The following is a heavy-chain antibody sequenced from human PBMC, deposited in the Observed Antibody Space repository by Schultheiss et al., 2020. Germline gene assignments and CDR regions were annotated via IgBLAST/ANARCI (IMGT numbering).Heavy chain of an antibody. CDR1: GGTFSSYT. CDR3: AREAVGDIVVVPAAGSVDWFDP. V-gene: IGHV1-69*04. D-gene: IGHD2-2*01. J-gene: IGHJ5*02. Sequence: SVKVSCKASGGTFSSYTISWVRQAPGQGLEWMGRIIPILGIANYAQKFQGRVTITADESTSTAYMELSSLRSEDTAVYYCAREAVGDIVVVPAAGSVDWFDPWGQGTLVTVSA. CDR2: IIPILGIA.